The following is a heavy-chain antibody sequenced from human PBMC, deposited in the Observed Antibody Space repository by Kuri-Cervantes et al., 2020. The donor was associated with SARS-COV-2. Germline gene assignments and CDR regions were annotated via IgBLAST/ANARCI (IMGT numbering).Heavy chain of an antibody. D-gene: IGHD3-16*02. V-gene: IGHV4-61*09. Sequence: SETLSLTCTVSGSSISSGSYYWSWIRQPAGKGLEWIGYIYTSGSTNYNPSLKSRVTISVDTSKNQFSLKLSSVTAADTAVYYCARRSFSYYYMDVWGKGTTVTVSS. CDR2: IYTSGST. CDR1: GSSISSGSYY. J-gene: IGHJ6*03. CDR3: ARRSFSYYYMDV.